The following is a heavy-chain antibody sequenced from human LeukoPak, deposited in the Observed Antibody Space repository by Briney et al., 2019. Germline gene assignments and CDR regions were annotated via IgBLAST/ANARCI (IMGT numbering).Heavy chain of an antibody. CDR1: GFTFSAYW. Sequence: PGGSLRLSCVASGFTFSAYWMSWVRQAPGKGPEWVAHIKQDGSEKYSVDSVKGRFTISRDNAKNSLYLQMNSLRAEDTAVYYCARGGFGYVYFDYWGQGTLVTVSS. V-gene: IGHV3-7*01. D-gene: IGHD3-16*01. J-gene: IGHJ4*02. CDR3: ARGGFGYVYFDY. CDR2: IKQDGSEK.